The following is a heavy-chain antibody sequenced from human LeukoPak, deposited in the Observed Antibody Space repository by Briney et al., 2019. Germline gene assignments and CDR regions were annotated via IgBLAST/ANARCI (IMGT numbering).Heavy chain of an antibody. J-gene: IGHJ3*02. CDR1: GLTFTNYG. CDR3: ARVGNLENPPRNAFDI. V-gene: IGHV3-30*03. Sequence: GGSLRLSCAASGLTFTNYGMHWVRQAPGKGLEWVAVISYDGGKKYYADSVKGRFTISRDNSKKTVSLQMSSLRAGDTAVYYCARVGNLENPPRNAFDIWGQGTMVTVSS. D-gene: IGHD1-1*01. CDR2: ISYDGGKK.